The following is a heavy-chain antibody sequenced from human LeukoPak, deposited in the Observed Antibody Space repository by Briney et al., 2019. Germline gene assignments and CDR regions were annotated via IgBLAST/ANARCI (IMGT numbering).Heavy chain of an antibody. CDR2: ICGSGSST. V-gene: IGHV3-23*01. CDR1: GFTFSSYA. D-gene: IGHD3-22*01. CDR3: AKAQSGYYRPFDS. Sequence: PGGSLRLSCAASGFTFSSYAMSGVRQAPGKGLECVSAICGSGSSTYYADSVKGRFTISRDHSHNTLYLQMNSLGAEDTAIYYCAKAQSGYYRPFDSWGQGTLVTASS. J-gene: IGHJ4*02.